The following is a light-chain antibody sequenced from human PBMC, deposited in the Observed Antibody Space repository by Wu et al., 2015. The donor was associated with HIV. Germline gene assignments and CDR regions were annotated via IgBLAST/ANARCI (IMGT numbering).Light chain of an antibody. J-gene: IGKJ3*01. CDR2: GAS. V-gene: IGKV3-15*01. Sequence: EMVMTQSPPTLSVSPGERVTLSCRASQSVSSRLAWYQRKPGQPPRLLIYGASTRATGVPARFGGSGSGTEFTLIISSLQSEDFGVYYCQQYNSWPPGFTFGPGTKVEIK. CDR3: QQYNSWPPGFT. CDR1: QSVSSR.